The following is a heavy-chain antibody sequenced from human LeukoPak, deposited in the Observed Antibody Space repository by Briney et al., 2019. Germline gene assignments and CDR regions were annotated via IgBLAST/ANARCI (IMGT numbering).Heavy chain of an antibody. J-gene: IGHJ4*02. CDR2: IYSGGST. Sequence: GGSLRLSCAASGFTVSSNYMSWVRQAPGKGLEWVSVIYSGGSTYYADSVKGRFTISRDNSKNTLYLQMNSLRAEDTAVYYCARTSLSGDGYKVGYFDSWGQGTLVTVSS. CDR1: GFTVSSNY. CDR3: ARTSLSGDGYKVGYFDS. D-gene: IGHD5-24*01. V-gene: IGHV3-53*01.